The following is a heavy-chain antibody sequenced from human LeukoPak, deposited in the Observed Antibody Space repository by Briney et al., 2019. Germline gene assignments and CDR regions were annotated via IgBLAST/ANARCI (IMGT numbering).Heavy chain of an antibody. CDR1: GFAFSTYW. CDR3: ANLRLEG. V-gene: IGHV3-7*01. J-gene: IGHJ4*02. Sequence: GGSLRLSCAASGFAFSTYWMTWVRKAPGKGLEWVANIKQDGSEKYYVDSVKGRFTISRDNAKNSLYLQMNSLRAEDTAVYYCANLRLEGWGQGTLVTVSS. CDR2: IKQDGSEK. D-gene: IGHD3-16*01.